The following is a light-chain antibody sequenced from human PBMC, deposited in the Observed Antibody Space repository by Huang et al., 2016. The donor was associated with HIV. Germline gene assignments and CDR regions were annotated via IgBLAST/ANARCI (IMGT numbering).Light chain of an antibody. J-gene: IGKJ5*01. CDR3: QQRSNWPPA. Sequence: EIVLTQSPATLSLSPGERATLSCRVSQSVSSYLAWYQQKPGQAPRLLIYDAYNRATGIPARFSGSGSGTDFTLTISSLEPEDFAVYYCQQRSNWPPAFGQGTRLEIK. CDR2: DAY. V-gene: IGKV3-11*01. CDR1: QSVSSY.